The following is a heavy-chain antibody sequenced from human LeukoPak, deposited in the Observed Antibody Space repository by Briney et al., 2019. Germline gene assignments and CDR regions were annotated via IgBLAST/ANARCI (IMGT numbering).Heavy chain of an antibody. V-gene: IGHV3-21*06. D-gene: IGHD2-21*02. CDR2: IRSTGSYI. Sequence: GGSLRLSCTASGFSFSAYNMKWVRQAPGKGLEWVSSIRSTGSYIHYADSVTGRFTVSRDNARNSLYLEMNSLRAEDTAVYYCARDVVTEVVTLTTTDSWGQGTLVTVS. CDR3: ARDVVTEVVTLTTTDS. J-gene: IGHJ5*01. CDR1: GFSFSAYN.